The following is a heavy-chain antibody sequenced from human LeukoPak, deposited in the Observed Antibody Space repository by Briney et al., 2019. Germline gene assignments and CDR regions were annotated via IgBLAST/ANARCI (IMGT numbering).Heavy chain of an antibody. CDR1: GGSISSRSYY. J-gene: IGHJ4*02. Sequence: SETLSLTCTVSGGSISSRSYYWGWIRQPPGKGLEWIGSIYNSESTYYNPSLKSRVTISVDTSKNQLSLKVSSVTAADTAVYYCASGEPRYSSRIVVDDNWGQGTLVTVSS. CDR3: ASGEPRYSSRIVVDDN. CDR2: IYNSEST. D-gene: IGHD3-22*01. V-gene: IGHV4-39*07.